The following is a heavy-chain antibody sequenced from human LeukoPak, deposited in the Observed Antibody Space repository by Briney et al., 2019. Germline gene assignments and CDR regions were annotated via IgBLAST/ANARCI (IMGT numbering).Heavy chain of an antibody. CDR2: INHSGST. CDR1: GGSFSGYY. CDR3: ARWRRYDFWSGYFFDY. V-gene: IGHV4-34*01. Sequence: SETLSLTCGVYGGSFSGYYWSWIRQPPGKGLEWIGEINHSGSTNYNPSLKSRVTISVDTSKNQFSLKLSSVTAADTAVYYCARWRRYDFWSGYFFDYWGQGTLVTVSS. J-gene: IGHJ4*02. D-gene: IGHD3-3*01.